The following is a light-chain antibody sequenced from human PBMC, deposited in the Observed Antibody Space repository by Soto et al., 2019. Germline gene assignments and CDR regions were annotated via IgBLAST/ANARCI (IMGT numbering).Light chain of an antibody. CDR3: QQYNNWPLT. Sequence: EIVMTQSPATLSVSPGERATLSCRASQSVTGNLAWYQQKPGQAPRLLIYGASTRATGVPARVSGSGFGTEFTLTISSLQSEDFAVYYCQQYNNWPLTFXQGTKVDIK. J-gene: IGKJ1*01. V-gene: IGKV3-15*01. CDR2: GAS. CDR1: QSVTGN.